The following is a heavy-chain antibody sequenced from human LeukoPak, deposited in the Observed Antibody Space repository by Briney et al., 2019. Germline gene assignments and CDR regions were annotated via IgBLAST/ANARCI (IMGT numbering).Heavy chain of an antibody. CDR2: IGTIVTNT. CDR1: GFSFSSFT. CDR3: VREGLPVSGLYYFDY. J-gene: IGHJ4*02. V-gene: IGHV3-21*01. Sequence: GGSVRLSCAASGFSFSSFTMNWARQAPGRGLEWVSSIGTIVTNTFYADSVKGRFTISRDSAKNSLFLKMNSLRAEDTAVYYCVREGLPVSGLYYFDYWGQGALVTVSS. D-gene: IGHD6-19*01.